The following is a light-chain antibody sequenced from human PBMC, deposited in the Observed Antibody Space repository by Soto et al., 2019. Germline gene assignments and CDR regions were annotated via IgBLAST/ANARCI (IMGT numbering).Light chain of an antibody. CDR1: QGISNY. CDR2: AAS. Sequence: DIQMTQSPSSLSASVGDTVTITCRASQGISNYLAWYQQKPGQVPNLLISAASTLQSGVPSRFSGSGSGTAFTLTISSLRPEDVATYYCQKYNNAPRTFGQGTKVEI. V-gene: IGKV1-27*01. CDR3: QKYNNAPRT. J-gene: IGKJ1*01.